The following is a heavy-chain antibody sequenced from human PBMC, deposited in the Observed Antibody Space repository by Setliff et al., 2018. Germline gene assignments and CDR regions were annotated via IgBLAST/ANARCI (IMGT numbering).Heavy chain of an antibody. Sequence: GASVKVSCKASGYSFTSYYMYWLRQAPGQGLEWMGIINPGGGSASYAEKFQGRVTMTRDTSTSTFYMEVNILRSDDTAVYYCARGGMAAANRKGVFEYWGQGTLVTVSS. V-gene: IGHV1-46*01. CDR2: INPGGGSA. CDR1: GYSFTSYY. CDR3: ARGGMAAANRKGVFEY. D-gene: IGHD6-13*01. J-gene: IGHJ4*02.